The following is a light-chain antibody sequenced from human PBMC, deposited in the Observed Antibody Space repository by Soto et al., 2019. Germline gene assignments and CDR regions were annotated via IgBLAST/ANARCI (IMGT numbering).Light chain of an antibody. CDR2: GAS. Sequence: EIMMTQSPATLSVSPGERATLSCRASQSVTSNVAWYQQKPGQAPRHLVYGASTRATGIPARFSGSGSGTEFTLTISNLQSEDFAVYYCQQYNNWPPWTFGQGTKVEIK. V-gene: IGKV3-15*01. CDR3: QQYNNWPPWT. J-gene: IGKJ1*01. CDR1: QSVTSN.